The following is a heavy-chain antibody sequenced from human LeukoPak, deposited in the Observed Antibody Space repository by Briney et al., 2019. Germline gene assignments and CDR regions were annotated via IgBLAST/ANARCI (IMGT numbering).Heavy chain of an antibody. CDR3: ARGMDGGAFDI. V-gene: IGHV3-7*05. CDR1: GFTFSSFW. D-gene: IGHD3-16*01. J-gene: IGHJ3*02. CDR2: IKPDGSEK. Sequence: PGGSLRLSCAASGFTFSSFWMSWVRQAPGKGLEWVANIKPDGSEKNYVDSLRGRFTISRDNAKNSLYLQMNSLRAEDTALYYCARGMDGGAFDIWGQGTMVAVSS.